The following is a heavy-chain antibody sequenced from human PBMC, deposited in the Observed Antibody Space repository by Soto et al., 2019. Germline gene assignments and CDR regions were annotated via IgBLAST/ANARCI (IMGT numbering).Heavy chain of an antibody. V-gene: IGHV3-74*01. CDR1: GFTFSRYW. J-gene: IGHJ4*02. CDR3: ENLPVDTITSLDY. CDR2: INRDGSSI. Sequence: EVQLVESGGDLVQPGGSLRLSCATSGFTFSRYWMHWVRQVPGKGLVWVARINRDGSSICYSDSVKGRFTISRDNTKNTMYLLMVRLRVEGTAVYYWENLPVDTITSLDYWGQGTLVIVSS. D-gene: IGHD5-18*01.